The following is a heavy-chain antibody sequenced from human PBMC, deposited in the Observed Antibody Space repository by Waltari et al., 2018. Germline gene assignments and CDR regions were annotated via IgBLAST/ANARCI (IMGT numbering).Heavy chain of an antibody. V-gene: IGHV3-30*09. Sequence: QMQLVESGGGVVQPGGSLRLSCRGAEFNFNNYAMQWVRQAPGKGLEWVALISYHGSNKYYADSVRGRFDISRDTSKNTVDLQMDSVRHEDTAVYFCARGRSADGYITDLWGQGTLVTVSS. CDR2: ISYHGSNK. CDR3: ARGRSADGYITDL. D-gene: IGHD5-12*01. J-gene: IGHJ5*02. CDR1: EFNFNNYA.